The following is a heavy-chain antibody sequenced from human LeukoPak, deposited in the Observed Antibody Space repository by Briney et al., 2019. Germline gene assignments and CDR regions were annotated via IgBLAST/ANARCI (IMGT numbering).Heavy chain of an antibody. CDR2: IYYSGST. CDR1: GGSISSGDYY. D-gene: IGHD3-3*01. Sequence: SETLSLTCTVSGGSISSGDYYWSWLRQPPGKVLEWIGYIYYSGSTYYNPSLKSRVTISVDTSKNQFSLKLSSVTAADTAVYYCAREHYDFWSGYYRNWFDPWGQGTLVTVSS. J-gene: IGHJ5*02. CDR3: AREHYDFWSGYYRNWFDP. V-gene: IGHV4-30-4*08.